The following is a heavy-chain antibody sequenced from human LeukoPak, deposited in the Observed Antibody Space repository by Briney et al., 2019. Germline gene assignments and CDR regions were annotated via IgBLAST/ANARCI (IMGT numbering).Heavy chain of an antibody. D-gene: IGHD3-10*01. CDR3: ARITMVRGVRSSRWFDP. J-gene: IGHJ5*02. V-gene: IGHV3-53*01. CDR2: IYSGGST. CDR1: GFTVSSNY. Sequence: GGSLRLSCAASGFTVSSNYMSWVRQAPGKGLEWVSVIYSGGSTYYADSVKGRFTISRDNSKNTLYLQMNSLRAEDTAVYYCARITMVRGVRSSRWFDPWGQGTLVTVSS.